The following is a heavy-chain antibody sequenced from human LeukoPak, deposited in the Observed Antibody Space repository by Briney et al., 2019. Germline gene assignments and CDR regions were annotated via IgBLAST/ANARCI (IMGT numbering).Heavy chain of an antibody. D-gene: IGHD2-2*01. J-gene: IGHJ6*03. CDR1: GGSISSYY. CDR3: ARGRGKTNIMNCSSTSCCSGYYYYYYMDV. V-gene: IGHV4-59*01. Sequence: SETLSLTCTVSGGSISSYYWSWIRQPPGKGLEWIGYIYYSGSTNYNPSLKSRVTISVDTSKNQFSLKLSSVTAADTAVYYCARGRGKTNIMNCSSTSCCSGYYYYYYMDVWGKGTTVTVSS. CDR2: IYYSGST.